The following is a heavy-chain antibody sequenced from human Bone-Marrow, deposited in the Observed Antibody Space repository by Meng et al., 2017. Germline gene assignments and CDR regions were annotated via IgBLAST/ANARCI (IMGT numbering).Heavy chain of an antibody. CDR1: GYTFTSYG. D-gene: IGHD6-13*01. CDR2: INPNSGGT. J-gene: IGHJ4*02. V-gene: IGHV1-2*02. CDR3: ARDHTRKQQLVLLGY. Sequence: ASVKVSCKASGYTFTSYGISWVRQAPGQGLEWMGWINPNSGGTNYAQKFQGRVTMTRDTSISTAYMELSRLRSDDTAVYYCARDHTRKQQLVLLGYWGQGTLVTVSS.